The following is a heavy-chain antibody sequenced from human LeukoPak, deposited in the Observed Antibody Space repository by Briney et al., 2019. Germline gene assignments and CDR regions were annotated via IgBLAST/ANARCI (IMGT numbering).Heavy chain of an antibody. CDR2: ISSSGSTI. J-gene: IGHJ4*02. CDR3: ARLLNYAQPEY. Sequence: GGSLRLSCAASGFTFSDYYMSWIRQAPGKGLEWVSYISSSGSTIYYADSVKGRFTISRDNAKNSLYLQMNSLRAEDTAAYYCARLLNYAQPEYWGQGTLVTVSS. D-gene: IGHD1-7*01. CDR1: GFTFSDYY. V-gene: IGHV3-11*01.